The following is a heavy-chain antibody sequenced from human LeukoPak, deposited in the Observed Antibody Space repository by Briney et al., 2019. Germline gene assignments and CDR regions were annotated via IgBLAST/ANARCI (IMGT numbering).Heavy chain of an antibody. CDR3: ARLSDPATFLAP. D-gene: IGHD2/OR15-2a*01. J-gene: IGHJ5*02. V-gene: IGHV5-51*01. Sequence: GESLKISCQGSGYTFTNYWIGWVRQTPGKGLEWMGSVHPRDSDTRYSSSFQGQVTISSDKSTTTAFLQWGSLKASDTAIYYCARLSDPATFLAPWGQGTLVVVSS. CDR2: VHPRDSDT. CDR1: GYTFTNYW.